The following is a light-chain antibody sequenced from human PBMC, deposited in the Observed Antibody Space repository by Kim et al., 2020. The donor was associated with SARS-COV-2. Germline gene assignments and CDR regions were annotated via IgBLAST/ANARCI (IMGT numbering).Light chain of an antibody. J-gene: IGKJ1*01. V-gene: IGKV3-20*01. Sequence: EIVLTQSPGTLSLSPGEGATLSCRASQSVNRYLGWYQQKPGQAPRLLMYGASSRATGIPDRFSGSGSGTDFTLTISRLEPEDFAVYFCQQYGSAARTFGQGTKVDIK. CDR1: QSVNRY. CDR3: QQYGSAART. CDR2: GAS.